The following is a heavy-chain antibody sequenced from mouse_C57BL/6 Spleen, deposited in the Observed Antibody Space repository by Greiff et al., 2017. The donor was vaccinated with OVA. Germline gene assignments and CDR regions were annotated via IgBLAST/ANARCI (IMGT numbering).Heavy chain of an antibody. CDR3: ARFYYGYGYAMDY. Sequence: EVQLVESEGGLVQPGSSMKLSCTASGFTFSDYYMAWVRQVPEKGLEWVANINYDGSSTYYLDSLKSRFIISRDNAKNILYLQMSSLKSEDTATYYCARFYYGYGYAMDYWGQGTSVTVSA. V-gene: IGHV5-16*01. CDR2: INYDGSST. J-gene: IGHJ4*01. CDR1: GFTFSDYY. D-gene: IGHD2-2*01.